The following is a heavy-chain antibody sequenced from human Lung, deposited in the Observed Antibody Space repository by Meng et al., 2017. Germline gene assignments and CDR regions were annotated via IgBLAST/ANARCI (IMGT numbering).Heavy chain of an antibody. J-gene: IGHJ4*02. CDR3: ARETLRELGLFHY. CDR2: ISHSGST. Sequence: QLQLQEWGPRLVQPSGTLSLACAVSGDSITRTQWWSWLRQTPGKGLEWIGEISHSGSTVYRPSLQGRVSISLDKSNNEFSLKLTSVTAADTAVYYCARETLRELGLFHYWGQGILVTVSS. V-gene: IGHV4-4*02. D-gene: IGHD1-7*01. CDR1: GDSITRTQW.